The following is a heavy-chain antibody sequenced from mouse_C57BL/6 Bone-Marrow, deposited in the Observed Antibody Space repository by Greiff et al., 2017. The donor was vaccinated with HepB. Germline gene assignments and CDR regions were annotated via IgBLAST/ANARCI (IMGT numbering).Heavy chain of an antibody. Sequence: DVHLVESGGGLVQSGRTLRLSCATSGFTFSDFYMEWVRQAPGKGLEWIAASRNKANDYTTEYSASVKGRFIVSRDTSQSILYLQMNALRAEDTAIDYCARDVYYYGSSYWYFDVWGTGTTVTVSS. J-gene: IGHJ1*03. CDR3: ARDVYYYGSSYWYFDV. CDR1: GFTFSDFY. D-gene: IGHD1-1*01. V-gene: IGHV7-1*01. CDR2: SRNKANDYTT.